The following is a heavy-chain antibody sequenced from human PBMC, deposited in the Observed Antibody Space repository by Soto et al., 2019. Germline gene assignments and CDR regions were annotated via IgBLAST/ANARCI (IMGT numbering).Heavy chain of an antibody. CDR3: ARDSQWLDY. Sequence: QVQLVESGGGVVQPGRSLRLSCAASGFTFSSYAMHWVRQAPGKGLEWVAVISYDGSNKYYADSVKGRFTISRDNSKNTLYLHMNSLRAEDTAVYYCARDSQWLDYWGQGTLVTVSS. V-gene: IGHV3-30-3*01. J-gene: IGHJ4*02. CDR2: ISYDGSNK. D-gene: IGHD6-19*01. CDR1: GFTFSSYA.